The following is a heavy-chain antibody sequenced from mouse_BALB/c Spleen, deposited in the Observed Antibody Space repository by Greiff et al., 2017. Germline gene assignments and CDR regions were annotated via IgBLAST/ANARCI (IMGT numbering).Heavy chain of an antibody. CDR2: IDPANGNT. CDR3: APDGYYGAY. V-gene: IGHV14-3*02. D-gene: IGHD2-3*01. Sequence: EVHLVESGAELVKPGASVKLSCTASGFNIKDTYMHWVKQRPEQGLEWIGRIDPANGNTKYDPKFQGKATITADTSSNTAYLQLSSLTSEDTAVYYCAPDGYYGAYWGQGTLVTVSA. J-gene: IGHJ3*01. CDR1: GFNIKDTY.